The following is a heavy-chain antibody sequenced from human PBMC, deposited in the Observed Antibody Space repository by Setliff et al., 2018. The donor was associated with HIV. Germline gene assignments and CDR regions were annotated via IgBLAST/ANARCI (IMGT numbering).Heavy chain of an antibody. CDR1: GGSFSGYY. V-gene: IGHV4-34*01. CDR3: ARLGAEDFSDYDWVDY. CDR2: INHSGDT. J-gene: IGHJ4*02. D-gene: IGHD5-12*01. Sequence: KPSETLSLTCAVYGGSFSGYYWSWIRQPPGKGLEWIGEINHSGDTNYNPSLKSRVTISVDTSKNQFSLNLNSVTAADTAVYYCARLGAEDFSDYDWVDYWGQGTLVTVS.